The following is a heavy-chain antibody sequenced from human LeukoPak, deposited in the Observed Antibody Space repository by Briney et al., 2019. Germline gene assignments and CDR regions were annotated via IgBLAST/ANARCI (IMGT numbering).Heavy chain of an antibody. V-gene: IGHV3-30*04. Sequence: GGSLRLSCAASGFTFSSYAMHWVRQAPGKGLEWVAVISNDGKNKYYADSVKGRFTISRDNSKNTLYLQMNSLRAEDTAVYYCARDYGGSSPFDYWGQGTLVTVSS. CDR1: GFTFSSYA. CDR2: ISNDGKNK. J-gene: IGHJ4*02. D-gene: IGHD4-23*01. CDR3: ARDYGGSSPFDY.